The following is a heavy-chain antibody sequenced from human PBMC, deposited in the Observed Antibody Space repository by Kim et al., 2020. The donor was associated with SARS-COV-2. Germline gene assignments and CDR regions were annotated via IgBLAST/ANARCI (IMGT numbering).Heavy chain of an antibody. Sequence: GGSLRLSCAASGFTFSSYAMSWVRQAPGKGLEWVSVIYSGGSSTYYADSVKGRFTISRDNSKNTLYLQMNSLRAEDTAVYYCAKGLAFDIWGQGTMVTVS. CDR3: AKGLAFDI. CDR2: IYSGGSST. CDR1: GFTFSSYA. D-gene: IGHD3-16*01. V-gene: IGHV3-23*03. J-gene: IGHJ3*02.